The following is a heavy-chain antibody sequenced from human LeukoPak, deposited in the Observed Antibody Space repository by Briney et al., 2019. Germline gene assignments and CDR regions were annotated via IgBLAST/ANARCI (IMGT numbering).Heavy chain of an antibody. J-gene: IGHJ5*02. V-gene: IGHV1-2*02. CDR2: INPKNVGT. D-gene: IGHD7-27*01. Sequence: ASVKVSCKASGYTFTTYYMHWVRQAPGQGLEWMGWINPKNVGTNYAQKFQGRVTMTRDTSISTAYMEVSRLTSDDTAVYYCARGWGSSQFDPWGQGTRVTVSS. CDR3: ARGWGSSQFDP. CDR1: GYTFTTYY.